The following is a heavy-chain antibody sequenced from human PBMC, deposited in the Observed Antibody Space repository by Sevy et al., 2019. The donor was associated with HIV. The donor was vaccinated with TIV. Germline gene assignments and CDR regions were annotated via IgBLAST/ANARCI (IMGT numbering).Heavy chain of an antibody. CDR3: AKALDRISAAALDY. V-gene: IGHV3-23*01. D-gene: IGHD2-15*01. Sequence: GGSLRLSCAASGFTFSSYAMSWVRQAPGKGLEWVSAISGSGGSTYYADSVKGRFTISRDNSKNTLYLQMNSLRAEDTAVYYCAKALDRISAAALDYRGQGTLVTVSS. CDR2: ISGSGGST. J-gene: IGHJ4*02. CDR1: GFTFSSYA.